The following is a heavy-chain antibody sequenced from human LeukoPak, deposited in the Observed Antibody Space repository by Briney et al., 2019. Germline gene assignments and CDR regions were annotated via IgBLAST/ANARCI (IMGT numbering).Heavy chain of an antibody. V-gene: IGHV1-46*01. D-gene: IGHD1-26*01. J-gene: IGHJ4*02. CDR1: GYTFTSYY. Sequence: GASVKVSCKASGYTFTSYYMHWVRQAPGQGLEWMGIINPSGGCTSYAQKFQGRVTMTRDTSTSTVYMELSSLRSEDTAVYYCARDAEWELDFDYWGQGTLVTVSS. CDR3: ARDAEWELDFDY. CDR2: INPSGGCT.